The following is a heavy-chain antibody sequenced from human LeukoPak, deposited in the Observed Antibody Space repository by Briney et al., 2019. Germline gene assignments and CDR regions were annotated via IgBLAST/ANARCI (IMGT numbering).Heavy chain of an antibody. CDR1: GGSVSSGSYY. D-gene: IGHD3-10*01. V-gene: IGHV4-61*01. CDR3: ARVTGSYGAFDI. Sequence: SENLSLTCTVSGGSVSSGSYYWSWIRQPPGRGLELSGYSYYSGSTNYNPSLKSRVTISVDTSKNQFSLKLSSVTAADTAVYYCARVTGSYGAFDIWGQGTMVTVSS. J-gene: IGHJ3*02. CDR2: SYYSGST.